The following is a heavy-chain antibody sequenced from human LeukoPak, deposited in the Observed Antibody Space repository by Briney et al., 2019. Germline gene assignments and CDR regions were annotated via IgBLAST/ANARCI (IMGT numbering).Heavy chain of an antibody. V-gene: IGHV3-7*01. J-gene: IGHJ4*02. CDR2: IDEDGGEK. Sequence: XCAASGITFRRHWMSWVRQAPGKGLERVANIDEDGGEKNYVDSVKGRFTISRDNAKNSWYLQMNSLRTEDTAMYYCAPEPSDDVESWGQGILVTVSS. D-gene: IGHD5-24*01. CDR1: GITFRRHW. CDR3: APEPSDDVES.